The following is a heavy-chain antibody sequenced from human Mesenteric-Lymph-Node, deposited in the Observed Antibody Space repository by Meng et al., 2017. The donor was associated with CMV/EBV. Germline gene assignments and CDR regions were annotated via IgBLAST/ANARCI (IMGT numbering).Heavy chain of an antibody. CDR3: ATHPATYYYDSSAYHEDS. J-gene: IGHJ4*02. V-gene: IGHV1-2*02. Sequence: ASVKVSCKASGYTFTGYYMHWVRQAPGQGLEWMGWINPNSGGTNYAQKFQGRVTMTRDTSISTAYMELSSLRAEDTAVYYCATHPATYYYDSSAYHEDSWGQGTLVTVSS. D-gene: IGHD3-22*01. CDR1: GYTFTGYY. CDR2: INPNSGGT.